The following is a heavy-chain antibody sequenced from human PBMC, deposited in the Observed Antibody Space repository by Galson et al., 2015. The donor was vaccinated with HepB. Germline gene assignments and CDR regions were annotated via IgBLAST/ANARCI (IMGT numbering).Heavy chain of an antibody. CDR3: TTEYSSSAPYNWFDP. D-gene: IGHD6-6*01. CDR2: IKSKTDGGTT. V-gene: IGHV3-15*01. J-gene: IGHJ5*02. CDR1: GFTFSNAW. Sequence: SLRLSCAASGFTFSNAWMSWVRQAPGKGLEWVGRIKSKTDGGTTDYAAPVKGRFTISRDDSKNTLYLQMNSLKTEDTAVYYCTTEYSSSAPYNWFDPWGQGTLVTVSS.